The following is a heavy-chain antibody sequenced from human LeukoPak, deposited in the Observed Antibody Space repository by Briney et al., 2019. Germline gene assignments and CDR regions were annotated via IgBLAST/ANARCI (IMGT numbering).Heavy chain of an antibody. Sequence: PGGSLRLSCAASGFTFSTYGMSWVRQAPGKGLEWVSGLTGSGGSTYYADSVKGRFTISRDNSKNTLYLQMNSLRAEDTAVFYCAKGFGSCSWVLSHWGQGTLVTVSS. CDR3: AKGFGSCSWVLSH. D-gene: IGHD6-19*01. CDR2: LTGSGGST. J-gene: IGHJ4*02. CDR1: GFTFSTYG. V-gene: IGHV3-23*01.